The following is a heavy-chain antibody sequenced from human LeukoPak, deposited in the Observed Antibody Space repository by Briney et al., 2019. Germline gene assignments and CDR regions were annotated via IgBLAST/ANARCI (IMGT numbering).Heavy chain of an antibody. CDR3: AKTTIAAVGAHFDH. CDR1: GFTFPTYG. J-gene: IGHJ4*02. D-gene: IGHD6-13*01. CDR2: IYFDGSKK. Sequence: GSLRLSCLASGFTFPTYGMHWVRQAPGKGLEWVALIYFDGSKKYYADSVKGRFTISRDNSNNTLYLEMNRLRVEDTAIYYCAKTTIAAVGAHFDHWGQGDLVTDSS. V-gene: IGHV3-33*03.